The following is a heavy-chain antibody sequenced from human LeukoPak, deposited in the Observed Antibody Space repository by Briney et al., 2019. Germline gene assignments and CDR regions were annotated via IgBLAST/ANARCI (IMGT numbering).Heavy chain of an antibody. J-gene: IGHJ4*02. CDR1: GFTFSNLG. D-gene: IGHD3-22*01. V-gene: IGHV3-30*18. CDR3: AKGYYYDSSGYYQHFDH. CDR2: ISYDGSNQ. Sequence: GGSLRLSCAASGFTFSNLGIHWVRQAPGKGLEWVALISYDGSNQYYADSVKGRFTISRDNSKNTLYLQMNSLRAEDTAVYYCAKGYYYDSSGYYQHFDHWGQGTLVTVSS.